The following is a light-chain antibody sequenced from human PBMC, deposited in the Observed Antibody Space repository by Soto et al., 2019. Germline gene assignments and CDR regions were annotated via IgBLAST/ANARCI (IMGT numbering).Light chain of an antibody. CDR1: QSISSW. CDR3: QQYNSYSVT. V-gene: IGKV1-5*01. J-gene: IGKJ1*01. Sequence: QSPSTLSASVGDRVTITCRASQSISSWLAWYQQKPGKAPKLLIYDASSLESGVPSRFSGSGSGTEFTLTISSLQPDDFATYYCQQYNSYSVTFGQGTKVDIK. CDR2: DAS.